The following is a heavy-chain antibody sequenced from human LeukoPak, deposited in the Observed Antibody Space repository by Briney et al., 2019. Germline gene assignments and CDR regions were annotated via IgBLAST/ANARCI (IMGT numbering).Heavy chain of an antibody. D-gene: IGHD6-6*01. CDR2: INPNSGGT. J-gene: IGHJ6*03. Sequence: GASVKVSCKASGYTFTGYYMHWVRQAPGQGLEWMGWINPNSGGTNYAQKFQGRVTMTRDTSISTAYMELSRLRSDDTAVYYCARDSSSSSGYYYYMDVWGKGTTVTVSS. CDR1: GYTFTGYY. CDR3: ARDSSSSSGYYYYMDV. V-gene: IGHV1-2*02.